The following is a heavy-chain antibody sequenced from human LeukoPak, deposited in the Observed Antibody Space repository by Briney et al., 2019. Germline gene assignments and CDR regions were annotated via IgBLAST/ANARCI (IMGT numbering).Heavy chain of an antibody. V-gene: IGHV3-23*01. CDR3: AKDWPVSGDHYSPFDY. CDR2: ISRSGGNT. J-gene: IGHJ4*02. Sequence: PGGSLRLSCAASGFTFSSHAMSWVRQAPGKGLEWVAAISRSGGNTYYGDSVQGRFTISRDSSKNTLHLQMDSLRAEDTAVYYCAKDWPVSGDHYSPFDYWGQGILVTVSS. CDR1: GFTFSSHA. D-gene: IGHD4-11*01.